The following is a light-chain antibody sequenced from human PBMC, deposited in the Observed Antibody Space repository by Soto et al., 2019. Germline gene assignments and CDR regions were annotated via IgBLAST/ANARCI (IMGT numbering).Light chain of an antibody. V-gene: IGLV2-14*01. J-gene: IGLJ2*01. CDR2: DVS. CDR3: SSYTSSSTSV. Sequence: QSALTQPASLSGSPGQSITISGTGTSSDVGCYNYVSWYQQHPGKAPKLMIYDVSNRPSGISNRFSGSKSGNTASLTISGLQAEDEADYYCSSYTSSSTSVFGGGTKLTVL. CDR1: SSDVGCYNY.